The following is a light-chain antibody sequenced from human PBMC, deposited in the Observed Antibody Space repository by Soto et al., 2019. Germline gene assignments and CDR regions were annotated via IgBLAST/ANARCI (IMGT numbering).Light chain of an antibody. Sequence: EIVMTQSPATLSVSPGERATLSCRATQSLSGNLAWYQQKPGQAPRLLIYGASVRATGIPARFSGSGSGTELTLTISSLLSEDFAVYYCQQYNDWPRTFGQGTKV. CDR2: GAS. J-gene: IGKJ1*01. CDR3: QQYNDWPRT. V-gene: IGKV3-15*01. CDR1: QSLSGN.